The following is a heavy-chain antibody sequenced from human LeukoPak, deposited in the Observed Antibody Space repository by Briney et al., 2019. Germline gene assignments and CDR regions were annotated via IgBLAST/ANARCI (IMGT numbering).Heavy chain of an antibody. D-gene: IGHD2-15*01. CDR3: ARELPFDY. CDR1: GFTFNTYA. Sequence: GGSLRLSCAASGFTFNTYAIHWVRQAPGKGLEWVAVIWYDGSNKYYADSVRGRFTISRDNAKNTLYLQMNSLRAEDTAVYCARELPFDYWGQGTLVTVSS. J-gene: IGHJ4*02. V-gene: IGHV3-33*01. CDR2: IWYDGSNK.